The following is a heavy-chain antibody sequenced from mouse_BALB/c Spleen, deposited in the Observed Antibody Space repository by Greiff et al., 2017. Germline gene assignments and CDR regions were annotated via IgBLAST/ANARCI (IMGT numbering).Heavy chain of an antibody. V-gene: IGHV3-2*02. J-gene: IGHJ3*01. Sequence: EVQLQQSGPGLVKPSQSLSLTCTVTGYSITSDYAWNWIRQFPGNKLEWMGYISYSGSTSYNPSLKSRISITRDTSKNQFFLQLNSVTTEDTATYYCARGGNYRYDGWFAYWGQGTLVTVSA. CDR3: ARGGNYRYDGWFAY. CDR2: ISYSGST. CDR1: GYSITSDYA. D-gene: IGHD2-14*01.